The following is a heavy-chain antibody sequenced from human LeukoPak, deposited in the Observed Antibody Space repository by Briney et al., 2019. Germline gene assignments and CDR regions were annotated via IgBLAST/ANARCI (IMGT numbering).Heavy chain of an antibody. CDR2: ISSSTNTI. V-gene: IGHV3-48*01. CDR1: GFPFTLYN. J-gene: IGHJ4*02. Sequence: GGSLRLSCAASGFPFTLYNMNWVRQAPGKGLEWLSYISSSTNTIYYADSVKGRFTISRDNSKNTLYLQMNSLRAEDTAVYYCARGDNGYGNYFDYWGQGTLVTVSS. CDR3: ARGDNGYGNYFDY. D-gene: IGHD5-18*01.